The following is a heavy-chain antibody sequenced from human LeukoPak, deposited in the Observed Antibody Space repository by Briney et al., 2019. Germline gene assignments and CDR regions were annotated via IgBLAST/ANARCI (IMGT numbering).Heavy chain of an antibody. CDR3: ARGARYYYYMDV. CDR2: MYHTGST. Sequence: SETLSLTCTVSGGSISSSSYYWGWIRQPPGRGLEWIGSMYHTGSTYYNPSLKSRVTISVDTSKNQFYLRLSSVTAADTAVYYCARGARYYYYMDVWGKGTTVTVSS. V-gene: IGHV4-39*07. CDR1: GGSISSSSYY. D-gene: IGHD3-16*01. J-gene: IGHJ6*03.